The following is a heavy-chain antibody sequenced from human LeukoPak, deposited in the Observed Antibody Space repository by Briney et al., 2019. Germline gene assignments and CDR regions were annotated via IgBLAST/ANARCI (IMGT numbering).Heavy chain of an antibody. CDR2: IYYSGST. V-gene: IGHV4-31*03. CDR1: GGSISSGGYY. CDR3: ASLGGSYIQDY. J-gene: IGHJ4*02. D-gene: IGHD1-26*01. Sequence: PSETLSLTCTVSGGSISSGGYYWSWIRQHPGKGLEWIGYIYYSGSTYFDPSLKSRVTISVDTSKNQFSLKLSSVTAADTAVYYCASLGGSYIQDYWGQGTLVTVSS.